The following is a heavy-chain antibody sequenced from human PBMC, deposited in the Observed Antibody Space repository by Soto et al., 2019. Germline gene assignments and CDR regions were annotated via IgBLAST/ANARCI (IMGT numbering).Heavy chain of an antibody. V-gene: IGHV3-30-3*01. CDR3: ARDQQVEYFDWLSMTYYFDY. D-gene: IGHD3-9*01. CDR2: ISYDGSNK. J-gene: IGHJ4*02. CDR1: GFTFSSYA. Sequence: HPGGSLRLSCAASGFTFSSYAMHWVRQAPGKGLEWVAVISYDGSNKYYADSVKGRFTISRDNAKNSLYLQMNSLRAEDTAVYYCARDQQVEYFDWLSMTYYFDYWGQGTLVTVSS.